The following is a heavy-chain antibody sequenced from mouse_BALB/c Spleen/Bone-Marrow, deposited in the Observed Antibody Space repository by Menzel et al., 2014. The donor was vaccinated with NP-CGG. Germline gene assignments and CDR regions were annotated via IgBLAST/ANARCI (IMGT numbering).Heavy chain of an antibody. J-gene: IGHJ4*01. CDR2: INPSNGGT. CDR1: GYTFTTYY. CDR3: TRDGHNYYAMDY. V-gene: IGHV1-53*01. Sequence: QVQLKESGAELVKPGTSVRLSCKAPGYTFTTYYIYWVKQRAGQGLEWIGEINPSNGGTNFNEKYKSKATLTVDKSSSTSYMRLSSLTSEDSAAYYCTRDGHNYYAMDYWGQGTSVTVSS. D-gene: IGHD2-3*01.